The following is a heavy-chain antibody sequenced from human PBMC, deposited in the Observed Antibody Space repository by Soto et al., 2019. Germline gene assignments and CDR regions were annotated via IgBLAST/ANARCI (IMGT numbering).Heavy chain of an antibody. CDR2: ISAYNGNT. CDR1: GYTFTSYG. J-gene: IGHJ4*02. CDR3: ARGDQRLRSSRFDY. D-gene: IGHD5-12*01. V-gene: IGHV1-18*01. Sequence: GASVKVSCKASGYTFTSYGISWVRQAPGQGLEWMGWISAYNGNTNYAQKLQGRVTMTTDKSTSTAYMELSSLRSEDTAVYYCARGDQRLRSSRFDYWGQGTLVTVSS.